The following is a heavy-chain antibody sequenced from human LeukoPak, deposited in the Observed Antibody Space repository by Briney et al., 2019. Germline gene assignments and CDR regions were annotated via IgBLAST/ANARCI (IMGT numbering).Heavy chain of an antibody. J-gene: IGHJ4*02. V-gene: IGHV3-30*04. D-gene: IGHD6-13*01. CDR2: ISYDGSNK. CDR3: ARVSQQLADFDY. CDR1: GFTFSSYA. Sequence: SGRSLRLSCAASGFTFSSYAMHWVRQAPGKGLEWVAVISYDGSNKYYADSVKGRFTISRDNSKNTLYLQMNSLRAEDTAVYYCARVSQQLADFDYWGQGTLVTVSS.